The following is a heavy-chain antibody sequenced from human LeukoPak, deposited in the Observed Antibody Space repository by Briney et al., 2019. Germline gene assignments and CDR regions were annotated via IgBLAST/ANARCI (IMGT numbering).Heavy chain of an antibody. J-gene: IGHJ5*02. D-gene: IGHD4-11*01. CDR1: GYTLTELS. CDR2: FDPEDGET. V-gene: IGHV1-24*01. Sequence: ASVKVSCKVSGYTLTELSMHWVRQAPAKGLEWMGGFDPEDGETIYAQKFQGRVTMTEDTSTDTAYMELGSLRSEDTAVYYCATGSVTSNWFDPWGQGTLVTVSS. CDR3: ATGSVTSNWFDP.